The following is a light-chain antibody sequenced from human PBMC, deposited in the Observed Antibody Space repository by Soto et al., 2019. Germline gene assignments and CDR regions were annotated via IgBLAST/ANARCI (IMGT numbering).Light chain of an antibody. J-gene: IGKJ2*01. V-gene: IGKV3-20*01. Sequence: EIVLTQSPGTLSLSPGERATLSCRASQSVSGSYLAWYQQKPGQSPRLLIYGSSDRATGIPERFSGSGSGTDFTLTISRAEPEDFAVYYCQQYGSSPPYTCGQGTKLEIK. CDR2: GSS. CDR3: QQYGSSPPYT. CDR1: QSVSGSY.